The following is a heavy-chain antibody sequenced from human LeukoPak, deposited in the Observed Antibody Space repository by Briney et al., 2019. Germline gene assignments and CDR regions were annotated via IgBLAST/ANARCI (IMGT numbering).Heavy chain of an antibody. D-gene: IGHD1-14*01. CDR3: ARWASISREPGGFFDH. Sequence: SETLSLTCTVSGDSVTNDFFWGWVRQPPGKELEWIGSFCLGRDTYYRPSLKSRVTISVDTSKNQFSLNLNPVTAADTAVYYCARWASISREPGGFFDHWGQGTLVTVSS. CDR1: GDSVTNDFF. J-gene: IGHJ4*02. CDR2: FCLGRDT. V-gene: IGHV4-38-2*02.